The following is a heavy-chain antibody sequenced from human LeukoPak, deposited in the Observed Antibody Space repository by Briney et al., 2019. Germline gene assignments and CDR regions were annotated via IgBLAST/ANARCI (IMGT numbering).Heavy chain of an antibody. D-gene: IGHD2-21*02. CDR2: IYYSGRT. CDR3: TSYCGGDCSLRWFDP. CDR1: GGSISSSTYY. J-gene: IGHJ5*02. V-gene: IGHV4-39*07. Sequence: PSETLSLTCTVSGGSISSSTYYWGWIRQPPGKGLEWIGSIYYSGRTYYNPSLKSRVTISVDTSKNQFSLKLSSVTAADTAVYYCTSYCGGDCSLRWFDPWGQGTLVTVSS.